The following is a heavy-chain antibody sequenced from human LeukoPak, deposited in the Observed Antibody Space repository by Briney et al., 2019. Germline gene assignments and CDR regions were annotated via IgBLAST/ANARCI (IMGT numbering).Heavy chain of an antibody. CDR1: GGSISSSSYY. V-gene: IGHV4-39*01. Sequence: SETLSLTCTVSGGSISSSSYYWGWIRQPPGKGLEWIGSIYYSGSTYYNPSLKSRVTISVDTSKDQFSLKLSSVTAADTAVYYCAIRDGNWAGDAFDIWGQGTMVTVSA. J-gene: IGHJ3*02. CDR3: AIRDGNWAGDAFDI. CDR2: IYYSGST. D-gene: IGHD7-27*01.